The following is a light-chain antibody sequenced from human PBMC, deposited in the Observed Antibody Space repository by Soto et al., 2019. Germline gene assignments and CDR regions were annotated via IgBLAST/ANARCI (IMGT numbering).Light chain of an antibody. J-gene: IGLJ2*01. CDR2: DDD. CDR3: CSYANGNTLL. V-gene: IGLV1-51*01. CDR1: SSNIGGNS. Sequence: QSVMTQPPSVSAAPGQKVTISCSGSSSNIGGNSVSWYQQLPGTAPKLLIYDDDKRPSGVSNRFSGSKSGNTASLTISGLQTEDDSHYYCCSYANGNTLLFGGGTKVTVL.